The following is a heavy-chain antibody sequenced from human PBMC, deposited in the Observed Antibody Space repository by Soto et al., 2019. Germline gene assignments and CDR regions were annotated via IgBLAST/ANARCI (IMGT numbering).Heavy chain of an antibody. CDR2: ISAYNSNT. CDR1: GYTFTSYG. CDR3: VASVDTAMVRAFDI. D-gene: IGHD5-18*01. Sequence: RASVKVSCKASGYTFTSYGISWVRQAPGQGLEWMGWISAYNSNTNYAQKLQGRVTMTTDTSTSTAYMELRSLRSDDTAVYYCVASVDTAMVRAFDIWGQGTVVTVSS. J-gene: IGHJ3*02. V-gene: IGHV1-18*01.